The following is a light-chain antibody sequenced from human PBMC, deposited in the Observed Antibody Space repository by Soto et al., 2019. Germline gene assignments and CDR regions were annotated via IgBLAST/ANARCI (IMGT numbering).Light chain of an antibody. Sequence: QSALTQPASVSGSPGQSITISCTGTSSDIGDSNFVSWYQQHPGKAPKLIIFEVSTRPSGVSNRFSGSKSDNTASLTISGLQAEDEADYYCCSYAGSYTHVFGSGTKLTVL. CDR3: CSYAGSYTHV. CDR2: EVS. J-gene: IGLJ1*01. V-gene: IGLV2-14*01. CDR1: SSDIGDSNF.